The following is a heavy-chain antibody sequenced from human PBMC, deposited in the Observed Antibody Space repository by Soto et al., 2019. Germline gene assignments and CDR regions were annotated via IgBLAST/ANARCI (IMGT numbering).Heavy chain of an antibody. CDR3: ARAYSDAFDI. CDR1: GFTSSDYY. V-gene: IGHV3-11*01. D-gene: IGHD2-15*01. J-gene: IGHJ3*02. Sequence: QVQLVESGGGLVKPGGSLRLSCAASGFTSSDYYMTWIRQAPGKGLEWVSYISSSGTGIYYADSVKGRFTISMDNAKNSLYLQMSNLRAEETAVYYCARAYSDAFDIWGQGTMVTVSS. CDR2: ISSSGTGI.